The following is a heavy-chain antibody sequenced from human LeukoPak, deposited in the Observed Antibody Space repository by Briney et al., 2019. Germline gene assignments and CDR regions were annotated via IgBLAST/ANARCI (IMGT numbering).Heavy chain of an antibody. J-gene: IGHJ5*02. V-gene: IGHV3-23*01. CDR1: GFTFSSYG. CDR2: ISGSGGST. D-gene: IGHD3-10*01. Sequence: GGSLRLSCAASGFTFSSYGMSWVRQAPGKGLEWVSAISGSGGSTYYADSVKGRFTISRDNSKNTLFLQMNSLRAEDTAVYYCAKDYSKTSYYGSGTYYRPNWFDPWGQGTLVTVSS. CDR3: AKDYSKTSYYGSGTYYRPNWFDP.